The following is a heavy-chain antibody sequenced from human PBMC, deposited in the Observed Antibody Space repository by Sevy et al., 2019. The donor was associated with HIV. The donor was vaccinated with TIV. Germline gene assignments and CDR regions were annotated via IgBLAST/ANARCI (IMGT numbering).Heavy chain of an antibody. D-gene: IGHD5-18*01. CDR3: ARHGYGYGYHALLDYYYGMDV. V-gene: IGHV3-20*04. J-gene: IGHJ6*02. Sequence: GESLKISCAASGVIFDDYGMSWVRQAPGKGLEWVSGINWNGGSTGHADSVKGRFTISRDNAKNSLYLQMNSLRAEDTALYYCARHGYGYGYHALLDYYYGMDVWGQGTTVTVSS. CDR2: INWNGGST. CDR1: GVIFDDYG.